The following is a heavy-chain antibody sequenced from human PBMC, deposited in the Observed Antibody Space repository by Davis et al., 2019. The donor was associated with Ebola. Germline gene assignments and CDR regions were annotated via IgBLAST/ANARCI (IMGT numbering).Heavy chain of an antibody. D-gene: IGHD2-2*01. CDR1: GYTFTSYG. CDR2: ISAYNGNT. V-gene: IGHV1-18*01. Sequence: ASVKVSCKASGYTFTSYGISWVRQAPGQGLEWMGWISAYNGNTNYAQKLQGRVTMTTDTSTSTAYMELRSLRSDDTAVYYCARKSYGYCSSTSCPPKGYYYGMDVWGQGTTVTVSS. CDR3: ARKSYGYCSSTSCPPKGYYYGMDV. J-gene: IGHJ6*02.